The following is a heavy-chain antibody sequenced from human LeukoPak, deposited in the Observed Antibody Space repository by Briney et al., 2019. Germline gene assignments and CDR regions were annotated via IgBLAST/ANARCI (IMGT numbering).Heavy chain of an antibody. CDR3: ARGSWGGHDAFDI. Sequence: SVKVSCKASGGTFSSYAISWVRQAPGQGLEWMGGIIPIFGTVNYAQKFQGRVTITADESTSTAYMELSSLRSEDTAVYYCARGSWGGHDAFDIWGQGTMVTVSS. J-gene: IGHJ3*02. V-gene: IGHV1-69*13. CDR2: IIPIFGTV. D-gene: IGHD3-10*01. CDR1: GGTFSSYA.